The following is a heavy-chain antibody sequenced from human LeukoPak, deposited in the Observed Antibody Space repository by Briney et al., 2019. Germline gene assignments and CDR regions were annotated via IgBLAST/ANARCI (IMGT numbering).Heavy chain of an antibody. J-gene: IGHJ4*02. Sequence: SETLSLTCTVSGGSISNSYWSWIRQPPGKGLEWIGYIYYSGSGSTNYNPSLKSRVTISVDTSKNQFSLKLSSVTAADTAVYYCARQQLSQLYYFDNWGQGTLVTVSS. D-gene: IGHD6-13*01. CDR2: IYYSGSGST. CDR3: ARQQLSQLYYFDN. V-gene: IGHV4-59*01. CDR1: GGSISNSY.